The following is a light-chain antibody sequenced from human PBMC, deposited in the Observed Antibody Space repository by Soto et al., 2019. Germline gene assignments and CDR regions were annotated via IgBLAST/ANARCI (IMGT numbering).Light chain of an antibody. J-gene: IGKJ2*01. CDR2: GAS. Sequence: EIGMTQSPATMSLSPGERAALACSASQSINSELAWYQQKPGQPPRLLIYGASTRATGVPARFTGSESGSEFTLTISGLQSEDFAVYYCHQGHNWPLTFGQGTRLEI. CDR3: HQGHNWPLT. CDR1: QSINSE. V-gene: IGKV3-15*01.